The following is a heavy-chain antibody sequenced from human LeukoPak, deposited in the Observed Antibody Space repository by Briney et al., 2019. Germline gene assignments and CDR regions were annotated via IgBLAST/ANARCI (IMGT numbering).Heavy chain of an antibody. D-gene: IGHD3-10*01. V-gene: IGHV1-2*02. J-gene: IGHJ4*02. CDR2: INPNSGGT. CDR1: GYTFTGYY. Sequence: ASVKVSCKASGYTFTGYYMNWVRQAPGQGLEWMGWINPNSGGTNYAQKFQGRVTMTRDTSISTAYMELSRLRSDDTAVYYCARERGLWFGGLEVDYWGQGTLVTVSS. CDR3: ARERGLWFGGLEVDY.